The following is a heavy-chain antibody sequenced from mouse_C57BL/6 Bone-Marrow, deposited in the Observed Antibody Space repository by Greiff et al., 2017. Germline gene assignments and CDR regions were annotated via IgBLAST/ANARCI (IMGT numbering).Heavy chain of an antibody. Sequence: LQESGAELARPGASVKLSCKASGYTFTSYGISWVKQRTGQGLEWIGEIYPRSGNTYYNEKFKGKDTLTADKSSSTAYMELRSLTSEDSAVYFCARSGRLYFDVWGTGTTVTVSS. J-gene: IGHJ1*03. CDR1: GYTFTSYG. CDR3: ARSGRLYFDV. V-gene: IGHV1-81*01. CDR2: IYPRSGNT. D-gene: IGHD3-1*01.